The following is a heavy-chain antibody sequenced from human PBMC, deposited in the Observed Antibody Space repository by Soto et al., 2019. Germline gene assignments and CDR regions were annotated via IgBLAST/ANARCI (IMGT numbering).Heavy chain of an antibody. CDR3: ARGNRGTLYYDFWSGYSRNWFDP. J-gene: IGHJ5*02. CDR1: GGSISSGGYY. V-gene: IGHV4-31*03. D-gene: IGHD3-3*01. Sequence: SETLSLTCTVCGGSISSGGYYWSWIRQHPGKGLEWIGYIYYSGSTYYNPSLKSRVTISVDTSKNQFSLKLSSVTAADTAVYYCARGNRGTLYYDFWSGYSRNWFDPWGQGTLVTVSS. CDR2: IYYSGST.